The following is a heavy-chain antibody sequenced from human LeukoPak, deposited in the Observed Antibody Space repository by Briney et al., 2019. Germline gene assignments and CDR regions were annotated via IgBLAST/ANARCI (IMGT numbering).Heavy chain of an antibody. J-gene: IGHJ5*02. CDR1: GFTFSSYA. Sequence: PGGSLRLSCAASGFTFSSYAMHWVRQAPGKGLEWVAVISYDGTSQYYADSMRGRFTISRDNSKNTLYLQMNSLRAEDTAVYYCAKGGIAVNWFDPWGQGTLVTVSS. D-gene: IGHD6-13*01. CDR2: ISYDGTSQ. CDR3: AKGGIAVNWFDP. V-gene: IGHV3-30-3*01.